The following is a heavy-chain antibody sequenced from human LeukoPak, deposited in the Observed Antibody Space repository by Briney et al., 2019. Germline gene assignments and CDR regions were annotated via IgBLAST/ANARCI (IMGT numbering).Heavy chain of an antibody. CDR1: GGSFSGYY. CDR2: INHSGST. J-gene: IGHJ4*02. CDR3: ARGLHCSGGSCYSADY. D-gene: IGHD2-15*01. Sequence: SETLSLTCAVDGGSFSGYYWSWIRQPPGKGLEWIGEINHSGSTNYNPSLKSRVTISVDTSKNQFSLKLSSVTAADTAVYYCARGLHCSGGSCYSADYWGQGTLVTVSS. V-gene: IGHV4-34*01.